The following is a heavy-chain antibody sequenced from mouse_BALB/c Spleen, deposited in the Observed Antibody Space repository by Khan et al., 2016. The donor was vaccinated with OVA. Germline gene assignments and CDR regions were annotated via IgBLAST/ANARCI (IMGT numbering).Heavy chain of an antibody. CDR2: IWAGGST. CDR3: ARSKYRARY. D-gene: IGHD3-3*01. V-gene: IGHV2-9*02. Sequence: QVQLKESGPGLVAPSQSLSITCTVYGYSLTRYGVHWVRQPPGKGLEWLGLIWAGGSTNYNWALMSRLSISIDNSQRLVFLILNSLQDDDTALYDCARSKYRARYWGQGTTLTVSS. J-gene: IGHJ2*01. CDR1: GYSLTRYG.